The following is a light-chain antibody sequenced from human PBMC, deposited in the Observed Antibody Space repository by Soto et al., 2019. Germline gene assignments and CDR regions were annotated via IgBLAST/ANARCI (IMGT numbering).Light chain of an antibody. CDR1: SRDVGVYKY. J-gene: IGLJ1*01. V-gene: IGLV2-11*01. CDR2: DVI. CDR3: CSCAGDYTFV. Sequence: QSALIQPRSVSGSPGQSVTISCTGTSRDVGVYKYVSWYRQYPGKAPKLMIYDVITRPSGVPDRFSGSKSGNTASLTISGLQADEEDDYYCCSCAGDYTFVFGTGTKLTVL.